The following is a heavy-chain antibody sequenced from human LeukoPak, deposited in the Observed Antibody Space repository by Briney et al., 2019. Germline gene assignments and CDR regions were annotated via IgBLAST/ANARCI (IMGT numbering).Heavy chain of an antibody. D-gene: IGHD2-2*01. V-gene: IGHV3-30*04. CDR2: ISYDGSNK. J-gene: IGHJ6*02. CDR3: ARDKYPDCSSTSCYRHYYGMDV. CDR1: GFTFSSYA. Sequence: GGSLRLSCAASGFTFSSYAMHWVRQAPGKGLEWVAVISYDGSNKYYADSVKGRFTISRDNSKNTLYLQMNSLRAEDTAVYYSARDKYPDCSSTSCYRHYYGMDVWGQGTTVTVSS.